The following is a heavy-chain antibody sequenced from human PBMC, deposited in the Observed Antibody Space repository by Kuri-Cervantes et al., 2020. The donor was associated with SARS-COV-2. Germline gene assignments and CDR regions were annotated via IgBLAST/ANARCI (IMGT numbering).Heavy chain of an antibody. Sequence: ASVKVSCKASGYTFTRYYMHWVRQAPGQGLEWMGIINPSGGSTSYGQKFQGRVTMTRDTSTSTVYMELSSLRSEDTAVYYCASAFIDIVVVLAAPGRPFEYWGQGTLVTVSS. CDR3: ASAFIDIVVVLAAPGRPFEY. V-gene: IGHV1-46*01. CDR1: GYTFTRYY. D-gene: IGHD2-2*01. J-gene: IGHJ4*02. CDR2: INPSGGST.